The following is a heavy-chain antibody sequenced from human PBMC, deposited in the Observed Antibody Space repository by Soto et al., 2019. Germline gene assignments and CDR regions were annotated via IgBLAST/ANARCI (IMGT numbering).Heavy chain of an antibody. CDR3: ARGDSRDYDFWSGYFPSLLDY. Sequence: GGSLRLSCVASGFTFIRYAIHWVRQAPGKGLEWVAVISYDGSNKYYADSVKGRFTISRDNSKNTLYLQMNSLRAEDTAVYYCARGDSRDYDFWSGYFPSLLDYWGQGTLVTVSS. D-gene: IGHD3-3*01. CDR1: GFTFIRYA. V-gene: IGHV3-30-3*01. CDR2: ISYDGSNK. J-gene: IGHJ4*02.